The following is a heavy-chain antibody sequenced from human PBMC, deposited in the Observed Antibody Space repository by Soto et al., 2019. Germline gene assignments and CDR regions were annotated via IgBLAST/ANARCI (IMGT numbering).Heavy chain of an antibody. J-gene: IGHJ3*02. CDR3: ARVKAVYGASDI. D-gene: IGHD4-17*01. V-gene: IGHV4-59*01. Sequence: SETLSLTCTVSGGSISSYYWSWIRQPPGKGLEWIGYIYYSGSTNYNPSLKSRVTISVDTSKNQFSLKLSSVTAADTAVYYCARVKAVYGASDIWGQGTMVTVSS. CDR2: IYYSGST. CDR1: GGSISSYY.